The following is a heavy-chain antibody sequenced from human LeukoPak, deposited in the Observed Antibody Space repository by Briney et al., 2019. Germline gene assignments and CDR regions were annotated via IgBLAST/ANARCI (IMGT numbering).Heavy chain of an antibody. CDR2: ISGSGGST. CDR1: ELTFSSYA. J-gene: IGHJ4*02. D-gene: IGHD3-10*01. CDR3: AKERRGVLDY. V-gene: IGHV3-23*01. Sequence: PGGSLRLSCAASELTFSSYAMSWVRKAPGKGLNWVSAISGSGGSTYYADSVKGRFTISRDNSKNTLYLQMNSLRAEDTAVYYCAKERRGVLDYWGQGTLVTVSS.